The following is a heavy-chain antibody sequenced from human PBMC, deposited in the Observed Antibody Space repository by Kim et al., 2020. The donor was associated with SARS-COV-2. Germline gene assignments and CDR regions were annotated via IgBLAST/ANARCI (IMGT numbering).Heavy chain of an antibody. Sequence: SVKVSCKASGGTFSSYAISWVRQAPGQGLEWMGGIIPIFGTANYAQKFQGRVTITADESTSTAYMELSSLRSEDTAVYYCARAVATIRGAENLDFDYWGQGTLVTVSS. J-gene: IGHJ4*02. CDR1: GGTFSSYA. D-gene: IGHD5-12*01. V-gene: IGHV1-69*13. CDR3: ARAVATIRGAENLDFDY. CDR2: IIPIFGTA.